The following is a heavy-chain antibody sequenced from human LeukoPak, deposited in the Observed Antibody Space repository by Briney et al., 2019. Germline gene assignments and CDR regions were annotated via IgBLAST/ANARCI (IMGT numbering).Heavy chain of an antibody. J-gene: IGHJ5*02. D-gene: IGHD4-17*01. CDR1: GFSISGGYY. V-gene: IGHV4-38-2*02. CDR2: IYHSGNT. Sequence: SETLSLTCSVSGFSISGGYYWGWIRQPPGKGLEWLGSIYHSGNTDYNPSLKSRVTMSVDTSKSQFSLNLMSVTAADTAVYYCTRDTGTTGEVKFDPWGQGTLVTVSS. CDR3: TRDTGTTGEVKFDP.